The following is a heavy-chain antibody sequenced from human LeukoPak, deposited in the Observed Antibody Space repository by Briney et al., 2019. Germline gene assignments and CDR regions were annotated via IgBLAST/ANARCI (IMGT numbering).Heavy chain of an antibody. Sequence: GGSLRLSCAASAFMFSSYAMSWVRQAPGKGLEWVSGISGSGGRTWYADSAKGRFTISRDNAKNTLYLQMNSLRAEDTAIYYCAKGPDVASASSFDCWSQGTLVTVSS. D-gene: IGHD5-12*01. V-gene: IGHV3-23*01. J-gene: IGHJ4*02. CDR2: ISGSGGRT. CDR3: AKGPDVASASSFDC. CDR1: AFMFSSYA.